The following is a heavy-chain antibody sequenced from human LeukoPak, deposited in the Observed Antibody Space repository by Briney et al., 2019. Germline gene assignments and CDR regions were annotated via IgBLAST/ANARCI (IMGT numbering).Heavy chain of an antibody. V-gene: IGHV4-4*07. J-gene: IGHJ3*02. D-gene: IGHD1-26*01. CDR1: GDSISSYY. Sequence: TSETLSLTCTVSGDSISSYYWSWIRQPAGKGLELIGRIYSSGSANYNPSLKSRVAMSVDTSKNQFSLNLSSVTAADTAVYNCARGLVGATWNAFDIWGQGTMVTVSS. CDR3: ARGLVGATWNAFDI. CDR2: IYSSGSA.